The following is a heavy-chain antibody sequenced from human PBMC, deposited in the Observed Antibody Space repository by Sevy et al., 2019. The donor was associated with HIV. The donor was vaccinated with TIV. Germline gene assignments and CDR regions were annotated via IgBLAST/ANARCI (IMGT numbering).Heavy chain of an antibody. CDR2: LSFGCGEI. Sequence: GGSLRLSCAASGFTFSKYSMSWVRQPPGKGLEWVSTLSFGCGEINYADSVKGRFTNSRDNSKSTVYLQMNSLRPEDTAVYYCAREGCTKPHDYWGQGTLVTVSS. V-gene: IGHV3-23*01. J-gene: IGHJ4*02. CDR3: AREGCTKPHDY. D-gene: IGHD2-8*01. CDR1: GFTFSKYS.